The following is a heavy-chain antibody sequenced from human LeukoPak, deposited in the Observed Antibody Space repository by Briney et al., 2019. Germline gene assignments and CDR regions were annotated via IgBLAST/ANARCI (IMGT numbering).Heavy chain of an antibody. CDR1: GFTFSSYW. CDR2: IKQDGSEK. J-gene: IGHJ4*02. V-gene: IGHV3-7*01. Sequence: QSGGSLRLSCAASGFTFSSYWMSWVRQAPGKGLEWVANIKQDGSEKYDVDSVKGRFTISRDNAKNSLYLQMNSLRAEDTAVYCCAKYDGGSTGFDQWGQGTLVTVSS. D-gene: IGHD3-16*01. CDR3: AKYDGGSTGFDQ.